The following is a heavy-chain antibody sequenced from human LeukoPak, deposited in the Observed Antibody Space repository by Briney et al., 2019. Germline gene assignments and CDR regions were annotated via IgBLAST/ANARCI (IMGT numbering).Heavy chain of an antibody. D-gene: IGHD2-21*02. J-gene: IGHJ4*02. CDR1: GYTFTSYG. Sequence: GASVKVSCKASGYTFTSYGISWVRQAPGQGLEWMGWISAYNGNTNYAQKLQGRVTMTTDTSTSTAYMELRSLRSDDTAVYYCARDHRVSPVVVTAIIDYWGQGTLVTVSS. CDR3: ARDHRVSPVVVTAIIDY. CDR2: ISAYNGNT. V-gene: IGHV1-18*01.